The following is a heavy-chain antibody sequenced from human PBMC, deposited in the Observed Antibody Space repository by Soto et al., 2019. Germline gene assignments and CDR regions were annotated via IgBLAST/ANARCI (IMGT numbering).Heavy chain of an antibody. CDR2: ISYDGSNK. V-gene: IGHV3-30*18. CDR3: AKDSGGYSYGWGNYYYCGMDV. D-gene: IGHD5-18*01. J-gene: IGHJ6*02. CDR1: GFTFSSYG. Sequence: QVQLVESGGGVVQPGRSLRLSCAASGFTFSSYGMHWVRQAPGKGLEWVAVISYDGSNKYYADSVKGRFTISRDNSKNTLYLQMNSLRAEDTAVYYCAKDSGGYSYGWGNYYYCGMDVWGLGTTVTVSS.